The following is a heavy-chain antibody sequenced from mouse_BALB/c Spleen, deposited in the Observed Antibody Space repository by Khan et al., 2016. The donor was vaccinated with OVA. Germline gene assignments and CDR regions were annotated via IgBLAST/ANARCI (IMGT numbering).Heavy chain of an antibody. V-gene: IGHV1S135*01. J-gene: IGHJ4*01. Sequence: VQLKQSGPELMKPGASVKISCKASGYSFTTYYIHWVKQSHGKSLEWIGYIDPFNGGPSYNQKFKGKATLTLDKSPSTAYMHLISLTTEDSAVYYCARGGLGLRAYAMDYWGQGTSVTVAS. CDR1: GYSFTTYY. CDR2: IDPFNGGP. D-gene: IGHD3-1*01. CDR3: ARGGLGLRAYAMDY.